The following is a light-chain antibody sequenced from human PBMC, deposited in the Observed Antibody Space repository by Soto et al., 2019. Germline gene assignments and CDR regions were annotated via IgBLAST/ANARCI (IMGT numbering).Light chain of an antibody. CDR2: AAT. CDR1: QRIRTY. Sequence: DIQMTQSPSSLSASVGDRVTITCRASQRIRTYVNWYLQKPGKAPQLLIFAATSLQSGASPRFSGTGSGTDFALTISSLQPEDLATYVCQHHYGVPFTFGPGTKVGIK. V-gene: IGKV1-39*01. CDR3: QHHYGVPFT. J-gene: IGKJ3*01.